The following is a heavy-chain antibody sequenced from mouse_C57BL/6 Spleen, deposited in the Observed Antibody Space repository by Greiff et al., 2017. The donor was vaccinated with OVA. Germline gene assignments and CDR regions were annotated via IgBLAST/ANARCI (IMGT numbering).Heavy chain of an antibody. J-gene: IGHJ3*01. CDR1: GYTFTSYW. V-gene: IGHV1-61*01. CDR2: IYPSDSET. CDR3: ARTSIATVVARGFAY. D-gene: IGHD1-1*01. Sequence: QVQLQQPGAALVRPGSSVKLSCKASGYTFTSYWMDWVKQRPGQGLEWIGNIYPSDSETHYNQQFKDKATLTVDKSSSTAYMQLISLTSEDSAVYYCARTSIATVVARGFAYWGQGTLVTVSA.